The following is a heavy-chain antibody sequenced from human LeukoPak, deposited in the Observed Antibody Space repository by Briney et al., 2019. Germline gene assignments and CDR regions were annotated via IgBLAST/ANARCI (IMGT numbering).Heavy chain of an antibody. Sequence: SETLSLTCTVSGGSISSYYWSWIRQPPGKGLEWIGYIYYSGSTNYNPSLKSRVTISIDTSKNQFSLKLSSVTAADTAVYFCARRSIQDWFDPRGQGTLVTVPS. D-gene: IGHD2-21*01. CDR2: IYYSGST. CDR3: ARRSIQDWFDP. V-gene: IGHV4-59*08. CDR1: GGSISSYY. J-gene: IGHJ5*02.